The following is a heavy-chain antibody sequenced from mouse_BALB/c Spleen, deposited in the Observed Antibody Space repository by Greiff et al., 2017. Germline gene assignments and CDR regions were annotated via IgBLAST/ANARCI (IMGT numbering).Heavy chain of an antibody. J-gene: IGHJ3*01. D-gene: IGHD2-14*01. CDR1: GYTFTSYW. Sequence: VQLQQSGAELAKPGASVKMSCKASGYTFTSYWMHWVKQRPGQGLEWIGYINPSTGYTEYNQKFKDKATLTADKSSSTAYMQLSSLTSEDSAVYYCATYYRYDGAWFAYWGQGTLVTVSA. CDR2: INPSTGYT. V-gene: IGHV1-7*01. CDR3: ATYYRYDGAWFAY.